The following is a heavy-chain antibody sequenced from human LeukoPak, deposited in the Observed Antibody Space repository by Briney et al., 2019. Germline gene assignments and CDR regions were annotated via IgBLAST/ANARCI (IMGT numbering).Heavy chain of an antibody. Sequence: ASVKVSCKVSGYTLTELSMHWVRQAPGKGLEWMGGFDPEDGETIYAQKFQGRVTMAEDTSTDTAYMELSSLRSEDTAVYYCATDSITQDGYNSFDYWGQGTLVTVSS. CDR3: ATDSITQDGYNSFDY. V-gene: IGHV1-24*01. D-gene: IGHD5-24*01. CDR1: GYTLTELS. J-gene: IGHJ4*02. CDR2: FDPEDGET.